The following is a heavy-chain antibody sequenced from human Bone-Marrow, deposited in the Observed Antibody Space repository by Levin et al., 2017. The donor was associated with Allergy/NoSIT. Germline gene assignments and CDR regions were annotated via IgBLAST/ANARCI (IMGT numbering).Heavy chain of an antibody. J-gene: IGHJ4*02. CDR1: GYTFTGYY. CDR2: INPNSGGT. V-gene: IGHV1-2*02. CDR3: ARDLFAVWQQLAY. D-gene: IGHD6-13*01. Sequence: GESLKISCKASGYTFTGYYMHWVRQAPGQGLEWMGWINPNSGGTNYAQKFQGRVTMTRDTSISTAYMELSRLRSDDTAVYYCARDLFAVWQQLAYWGQGTLVTVSS.